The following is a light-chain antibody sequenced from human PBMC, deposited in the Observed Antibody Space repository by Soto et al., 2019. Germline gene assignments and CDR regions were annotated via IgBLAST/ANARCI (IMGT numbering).Light chain of an antibody. Sequence: EIVMTQSPATLSVSPGERATLSCRASQSVSTNLAWYQHKPGQPPRLLIYRASTRATGVPARFSGSGSGTEFTRTISSLQSEDFAVYYCQQYHKWPLTFGGGTKAEIK. V-gene: IGKV3-15*01. J-gene: IGKJ4*02. CDR3: QQYHKWPLT. CDR1: QSVSTN. CDR2: RAS.